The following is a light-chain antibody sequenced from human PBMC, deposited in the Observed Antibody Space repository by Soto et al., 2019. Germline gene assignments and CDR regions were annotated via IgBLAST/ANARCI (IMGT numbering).Light chain of an antibody. V-gene: IGKV1-13*02. J-gene: IGKJ5*01. CDR3: QHFKSFPIT. Sequence: AIQWTQSPSSLSASVWDRVTITCRASQGISTLLAWYQQKPGKAPKVLIYEASLLQSGVPSRFSGSGSGTDFTLTISSLQPEDFATYYCQHFKSFPITFGQGTRLEIK. CDR2: EAS. CDR1: QGISTL.